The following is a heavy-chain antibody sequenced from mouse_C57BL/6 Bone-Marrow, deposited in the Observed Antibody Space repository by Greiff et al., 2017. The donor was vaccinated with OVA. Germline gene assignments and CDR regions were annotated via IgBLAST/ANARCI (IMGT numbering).Heavy chain of an antibody. CDR1: GYTFTSYW. CDR2: IDPSDSET. V-gene: IGHV1-52*01. CDR3: ARGGFEAWFAY. Sequence: QVQLQQPGAELVRPGSSVKLSCKASGYTFTSYWMHWVKQRPLQGLEWIGNIDPSDSETHYNQKFKDKATLTVDKSSSTAYMQLSSLTSEDSAVDYCARGGFEAWFAYWGQGTLVTVSA. J-gene: IGHJ3*01.